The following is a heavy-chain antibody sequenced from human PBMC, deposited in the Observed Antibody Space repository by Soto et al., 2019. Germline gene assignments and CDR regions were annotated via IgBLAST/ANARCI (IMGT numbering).Heavy chain of an antibody. V-gene: IGHV1-69*06. Sequence: QVQLVQSGTVVQRRGSSVKVSCQASGGTFSSHGMAWVRQAPGQGLEWMGGIIPTFGTPTYAPKFQGRVTITADKSTNTAYMVLSSLRSEDTGVYYCASDRRAKYFNCWGQGTLITVS. CDR2: IIPTFGTP. CDR3: ASDRRAKYFNC. CDR1: GGTFSSHG. J-gene: IGHJ4*02.